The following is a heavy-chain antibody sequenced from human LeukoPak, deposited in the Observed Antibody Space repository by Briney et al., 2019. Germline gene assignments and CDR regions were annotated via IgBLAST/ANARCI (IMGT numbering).Heavy chain of an antibody. CDR2: LIPIFGTA. V-gene: IGHV1-69*05. J-gene: IGHJ4*02. D-gene: IGHD3-22*01. Sequence: SVKVSCKASGGTFSSYAISWVRQAPGQGLEWMGGLIPIFGTANYAQKFQGRVTITTDESTSTAYMELSSLRSEDTAVYYCARDRANYYDSSGPGYFDYWGQGTLVTVSS. CDR1: GGTFSSYA. CDR3: ARDRANYYDSSGPGYFDY.